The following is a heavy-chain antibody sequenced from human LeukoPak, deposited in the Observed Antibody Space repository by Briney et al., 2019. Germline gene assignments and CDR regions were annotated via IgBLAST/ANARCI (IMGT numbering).Heavy chain of an antibody. CDR3: AKVARNRIVGATIDY. Sequence: PGGSLRLSCAASGFTFSSYAMSWVRQAPGKGLEWVSAISGSGGSTYYADSVKGRFTVSRDNSKNTLYLQMNSLRAEDTAVYYCAKVARNRIVGATIDYWGQGTLVTVSS. J-gene: IGHJ4*02. D-gene: IGHD1-26*01. CDR2: ISGSGGST. CDR1: GFTFSSYA. V-gene: IGHV3-23*01.